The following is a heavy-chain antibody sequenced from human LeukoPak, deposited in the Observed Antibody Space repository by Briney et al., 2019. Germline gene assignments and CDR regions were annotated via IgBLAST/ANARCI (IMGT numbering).Heavy chain of an antibody. CDR3: ADSTALGTPFDY. CDR1: GGSFSGYY. V-gene: IGHV4-34*01. J-gene: IGHJ4*02. CDR2: INHSGST. Sequence: SETLSLTCAVYGGSFSGYYWSWIRQPPGKGLEWIGEINHSGSTNYNPSLKSRVTISVDTSKNQVSLKLSSVTAADTAVYYCADSTALGTPFDYWGQGTLVTVSS. D-gene: IGHD5-18*01.